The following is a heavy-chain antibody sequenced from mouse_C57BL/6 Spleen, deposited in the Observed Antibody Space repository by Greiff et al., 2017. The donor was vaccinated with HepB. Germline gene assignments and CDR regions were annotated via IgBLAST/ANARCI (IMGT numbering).Heavy chain of an antibody. CDR2: IYPSDSET. D-gene: IGHD2-5*01. J-gene: IGHJ3*01. V-gene: IGHV1-61*01. CDR1: GYTFTSYW. CDR3: ARGEDSNYPAWFAY. Sequence: QVQLQQPGAELVRPGSSVKLSCKASGYTFTSYWMDWVKQRPGQGLEWIGNIYPSDSETHYNQKFKDKATLTVDKSSSTAYMQLSSLTSEDSAVYYCARGEDSNYPAWFAYWGQGTLVTVSA.